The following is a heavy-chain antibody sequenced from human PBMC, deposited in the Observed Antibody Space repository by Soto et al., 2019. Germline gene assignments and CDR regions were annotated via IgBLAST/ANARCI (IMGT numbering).Heavy chain of an antibody. J-gene: IGHJ5*02. CDR3: ARIVVGATVDL. D-gene: IGHD1-26*01. CDR1: GDSVSSDTYF. V-gene: IGHV4-61*01. CDR2: ISYTGDT. Sequence: LSLTCSVSGDSVSSDTYFWTWIRQPPGKGLEWIAYISYTGDTNYNPSLKSRVTISVDTSRNQFSLTLTSVTAADTAVYFCARIVVGATVDLWGQGSLVTVSS.